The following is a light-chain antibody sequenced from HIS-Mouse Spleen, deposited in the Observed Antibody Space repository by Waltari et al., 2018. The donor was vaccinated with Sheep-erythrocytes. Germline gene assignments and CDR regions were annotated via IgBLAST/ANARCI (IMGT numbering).Light chain of an antibody. CDR3: MQALQTPVGYT. CDR1: QGISNY. CDR2: AAS. Sequence: DIQMTQSPSSLSASVGDRVTITCRASQGISNYLAWYQQKPGKVPKLLIYAASTLQSVVPSRFSGSGSGTDFTLKISRVEAEDVGVYYCMQALQTPVGYTFGQGTKLEIK. J-gene: IGKJ2*01. V-gene: IGKV1-27*01.